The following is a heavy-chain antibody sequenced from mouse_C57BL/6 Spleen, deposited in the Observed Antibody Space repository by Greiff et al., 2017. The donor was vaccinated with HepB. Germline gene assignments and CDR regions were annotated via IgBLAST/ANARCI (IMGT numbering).Heavy chain of an antibody. J-gene: IGHJ4*01. CDR1: GFTFSSYG. CDR2: ISSGGSYT. Sequence: EVKVVESGGDLVKPGGSLKLSCAASGFTFSSYGMSWVRQTPDKRLEWVATISSGGSYTYYPDSVKGRFTISRDNAKNTLYLQMSSLKSEDTAMYYCARQGITTVVAKDYAMDYWGQGTSVTVSS. D-gene: IGHD1-1*01. CDR3: ARQGITTVVAKDYAMDY. V-gene: IGHV5-6*01.